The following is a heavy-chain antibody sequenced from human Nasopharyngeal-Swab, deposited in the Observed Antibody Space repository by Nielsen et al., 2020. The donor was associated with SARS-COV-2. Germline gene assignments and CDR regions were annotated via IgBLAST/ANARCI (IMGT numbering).Heavy chain of an antibody. CDR3: AKRDDYYESSGLGD. CDR2: ISGSGGST. CDR1: GFTFSTYA. D-gene: IGHD3-22*01. Sequence: GESLKISCAASGFTFSTYAMYWVRQPPAKGLEWVSIISGSGGSTYYADSVKGRFTISRDNSKNTLYLQMNSLRAEDTAVYYCAKRDDYYESSGLGDWDQGTLVTVSS. J-gene: IGHJ4*02. V-gene: IGHV3-23*01.